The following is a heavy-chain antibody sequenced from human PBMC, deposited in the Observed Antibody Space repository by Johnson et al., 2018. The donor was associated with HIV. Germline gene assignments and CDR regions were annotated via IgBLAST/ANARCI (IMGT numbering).Heavy chain of an antibody. Sequence: QVQLVESGGGLIQPGGSLRLSCAASRFSVSSNYMTWVRQAPGKGLEWVAVISYDGSNKYYADSVKGRLIISRDTSKHTLYLQMNSLRAEDTAVYYCARDRRVSREGYCSGGTCYPYIAYTDAFDIWGQGTMVTVSS. V-gene: IGHV3-30*03. D-gene: IGHD2-15*01. J-gene: IGHJ3*02. CDR3: ARDRRVSREGYCSGGTCYPYIAYTDAFDI. CDR1: RFSVSSNY. CDR2: ISYDGSNK.